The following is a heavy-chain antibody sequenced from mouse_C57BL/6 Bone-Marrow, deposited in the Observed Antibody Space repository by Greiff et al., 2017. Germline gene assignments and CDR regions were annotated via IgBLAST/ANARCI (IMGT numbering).Heavy chain of an antibody. D-gene: IGHD2-3*01. CDR1: GFSLTSYG. CDR2: IWGDGST. CDR3: AKNDGYYLCAY. V-gene: IGHV2-3*01. Sequence: VQGVASGPGLVAPSQSLSITCTVSGFSLTSYGVSWVRQPPGQGLEWLGVIWGDGSTNYHSALISGLSTSKDNAKCQVFLKLNSLHTADTDSDYCAKNDGYYLCAYWGQGTLVTVSA. J-gene: IGHJ3*01.